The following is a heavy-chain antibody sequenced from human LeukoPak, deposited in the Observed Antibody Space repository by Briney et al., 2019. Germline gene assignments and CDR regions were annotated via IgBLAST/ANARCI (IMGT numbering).Heavy chain of an antibody. CDR2: IYYSGSA. CDR3: ATTYYYDSSGPDAFDI. J-gene: IGHJ3*02. V-gene: IGHV4-59*01. Sequence: PSETLSLTCTVSGGSISSYYWSWIRQPPGQGLEWIGYIYYSGSANYNPSLKSRVTISIDTSKNQFPLKLSSVTAADTAVYYCATTYYYDSSGPDAFDIWGQGTMVTVSS. CDR1: GGSISSYY. D-gene: IGHD3-22*01.